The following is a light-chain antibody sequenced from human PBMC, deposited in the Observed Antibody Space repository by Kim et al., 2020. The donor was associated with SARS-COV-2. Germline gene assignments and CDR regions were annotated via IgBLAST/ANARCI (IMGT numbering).Light chain of an antibody. V-gene: IGKV2-28*01. J-gene: IGKJ4*01. CDR3: MQTLQSPLT. Sequence: DIVLTQSPRSLPVTPGEPASISCRSSQSLLHSNGITCLDWYLQRPGQSPQLLIYMSSTRASGVPDRFSGSGSGTDFTLKISRVEADDVGVYYCMQTLQSPLTFGGGTKVDIK. CDR2: MSS. CDR1: QSLLHSNGITC.